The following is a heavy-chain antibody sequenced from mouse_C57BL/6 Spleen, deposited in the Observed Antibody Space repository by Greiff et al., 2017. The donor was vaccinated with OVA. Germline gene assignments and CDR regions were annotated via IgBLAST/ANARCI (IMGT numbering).Heavy chain of an antibody. J-gene: IGHJ4*01. V-gene: IGHV3-6*01. CDR3: AREGFYYSKDYAMDY. CDR1: GYSITSGYY. CDR2: ISYDGSN. D-gene: IGHD2-5*01. Sequence: EVKLMESGPGLVKPSQSLSLTCSVTGYSITSGYYWNWIRQFPGNKLEWMGYISYDGSNNYNPSLKNRISITRDTSKNQFFLKLNSVTTEDTATYYCAREGFYYSKDYAMDYWGQGTSVTVSS.